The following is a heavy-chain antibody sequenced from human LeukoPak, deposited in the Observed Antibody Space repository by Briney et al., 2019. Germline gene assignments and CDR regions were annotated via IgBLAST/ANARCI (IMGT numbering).Heavy chain of an antibody. CDR3: ARLVGAIEDFDY. CDR1: GGSISSSSYY. D-gene: IGHD1-26*01. J-gene: IGHJ4*02. Sequence: SETLPLTCTVSGGSISSSSYYWGWIRQPPGKGLEWIGSIYYSGSTYYNPSLKSRVTISVDTSKNQFSLKLSSVTAADTAVYYCARLVGAIEDFDYWGQGTLVTVSS. CDR2: IYYSGST. V-gene: IGHV4-39*01.